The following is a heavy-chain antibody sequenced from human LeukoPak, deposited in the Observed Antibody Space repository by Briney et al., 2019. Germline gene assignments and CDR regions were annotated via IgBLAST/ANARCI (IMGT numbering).Heavy chain of an antibody. V-gene: IGHV3-21*01. D-gene: IGHD3-22*01. Sequence: PGGSLRLSCAASGFTVSSNYMSWVRQAPGKGLEWVSSISSSSSYIYYADSVKGRFTISRDNAKNSVYLEMNSLRVEDTAVYFCARAPYFESSGPLWGQGTLVTVSS. CDR2: ISSSSSYI. CDR3: ARAPYFESSGPL. CDR1: GFTVSSNY. J-gene: IGHJ4*02.